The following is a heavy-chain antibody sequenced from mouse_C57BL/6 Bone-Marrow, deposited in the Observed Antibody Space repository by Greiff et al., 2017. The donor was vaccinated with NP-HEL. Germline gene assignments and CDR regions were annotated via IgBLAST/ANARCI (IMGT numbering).Heavy chain of an antibody. D-gene: IGHD1-1*01. CDR2: IYPGNSDT. J-gene: IGHJ4*01. CDR3: TRSGSDYYAMDY. Sequence: WVKQRPGQGLEWIGAIYPGNSDTSYNQKFKGKAKLTAVTSASTAYMELSSLTNEDSAVYYCTRSGSDYYAMDYWGQGTSVTVSS. V-gene: IGHV1-5*01.